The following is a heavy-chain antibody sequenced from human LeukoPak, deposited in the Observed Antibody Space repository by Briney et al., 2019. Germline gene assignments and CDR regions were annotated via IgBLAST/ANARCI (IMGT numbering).Heavy chain of an antibody. CDR1: GGSISSYY. D-gene: IGHD3-9*01. CDR3: EDGIRYSGYYYYYYYMDV. J-gene: IGHJ6*03. Sequence: SETLSLTCTVSGGSISSYYCSWSRHPPGNGLEWIGYTYSIGTTNYNPSLKSRVTISVATSKNQFSLKLSSVTAADTFVFQAEDGIRYSGYYYYYYYMDVWGKGTTVTVSS. CDR2: TYSIGTT. V-gene: IGHV4-59*01.